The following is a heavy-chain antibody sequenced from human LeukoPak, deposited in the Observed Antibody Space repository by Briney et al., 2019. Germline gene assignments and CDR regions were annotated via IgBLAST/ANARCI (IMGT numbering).Heavy chain of an antibody. D-gene: IGHD5-18*01. V-gene: IGHV3-74*01. Sequence: TGGSLRLSCAASGFTFSSYWMHWVRQAPGKGLVWVSRINTDGSSTSYADSVKGRFTISRDNSKNTLYLQMNSLRAEDTAVYYCATPLRHSYGYLLGYWGQGTLVTVSS. CDR1: GFTFSSYW. CDR3: ATPLRHSYGYLLGY. CDR2: INTDGSST. J-gene: IGHJ4*02.